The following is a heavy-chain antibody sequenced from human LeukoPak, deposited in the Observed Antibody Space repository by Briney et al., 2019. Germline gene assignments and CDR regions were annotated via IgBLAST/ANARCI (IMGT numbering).Heavy chain of an antibody. CDR2: VSYDGSNK. CDR1: GFTFSSYA. J-gene: IGHJ4*02. V-gene: IGHV3-30-3*01. Sequence: PGGSLRLSCAASGFTFSSYAMHWVRQAPGKGLEWVAVVSYDGSNKYYADSVKGRFTISRDNSKNTLYLQMSSLRAEDTAVYYCVKDRRIAAAGFYFDYWGQGTLVTVSS. D-gene: IGHD6-13*01. CDR3: VKDRRIAAAGFYFDY.